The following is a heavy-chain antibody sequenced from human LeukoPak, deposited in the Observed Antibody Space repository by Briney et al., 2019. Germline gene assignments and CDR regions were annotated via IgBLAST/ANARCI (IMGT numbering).Heavy chain of an antibody. Sequence: SETLSLTCPVSGGSISSYYWSWIRQPAGKGLEWIGRIYTSGSTNYNPSLKSRVTMSVDTSKNQFSLKLSSVTAADTAVYYCARDGYDSSGWLSDAFDIWGQGTMVTVSS. CDR2: IYTSGST. V-gene: IGHV4-4*07. CDR1: GGSISSYY. D-gene: IGHD3-22*01. CDR3: ARDGYDSSGWLSDAFDI. J-gene: IGHJ3*02.